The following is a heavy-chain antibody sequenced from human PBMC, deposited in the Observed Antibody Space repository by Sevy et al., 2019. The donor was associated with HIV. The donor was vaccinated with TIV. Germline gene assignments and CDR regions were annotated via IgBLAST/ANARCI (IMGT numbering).Heavy chain of an antibody. Sequence: SQTLSLTCAISGDSVSSNSAAWNWIRQSPSRGLEWLGRTYYRSKWYNEYAVSVKSRITINPDTSKNQFSLQLNSVTPEDTAVYYCARDPNYDSSGYYYFDYWGQGTLVTVSS. CDR2: TYYRSKWYN. CDR3: ARDPNYDSSGYYYFDY. V-gene: IGHV6-1*01. CDR1: GDSVSSNSAA. J-gene: IGHJ4*02. D-gene: IGHD3-22*01.